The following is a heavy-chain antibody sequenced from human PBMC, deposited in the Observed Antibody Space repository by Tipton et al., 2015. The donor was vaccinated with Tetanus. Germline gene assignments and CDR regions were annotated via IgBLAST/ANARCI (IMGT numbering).Heavy chain of an antibody. CDR3: AGGWWVGDTPTYSLDY. D-gene: IGHD3-10*01. CDR1: GFTFGDYY. CDR2: ISGGSSPKT. V-gene: IGHV3-11*06. Sequence: SLRLSCATSGFTFGDYYMTWVRQAPGKGLEWISHISGGSSPKTKYADSVKCRFTISRDSAKKSLLLLMSSLRAADTADYYCAGGWWVGDTPTYSLDYWGQGTLVAVSS. J-gene: IGHJ4*02.